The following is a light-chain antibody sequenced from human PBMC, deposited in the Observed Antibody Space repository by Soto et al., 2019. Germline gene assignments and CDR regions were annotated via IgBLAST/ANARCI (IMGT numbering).Light chain of an antibody. Sequence: QSVLTQPPSASGTPGQRVTISCSGSSSNIGSNYVYWYQQLPGTAPKLLMYRSNQRPTGVPDRFSGSKSGTSASLAISGLRSEDEANYYCVAWDDGLSGQVFGTGTKLTVL. J-gene: IGLJ1*01. CDR2: RSN. CDR3: VAWDDGLSGQV. CDR1: SSNIGSNY. V-gene: IGLV1-47*01.